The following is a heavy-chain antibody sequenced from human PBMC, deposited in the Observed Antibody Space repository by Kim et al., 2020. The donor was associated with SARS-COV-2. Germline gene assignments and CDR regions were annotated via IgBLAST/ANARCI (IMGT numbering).Heavy chain of an antibody. J-gene: IGHJ4*02. CDR2: INTNTGNP. V-gene: IGHV7-4-1*02. CDR1: GYRFNNFD. CDR3: AREAVEIPY. Sequence: ASVKVSCKASGYRFNNFDINWVRQAPGQGLEWMGWINTNTGNPTYAQGFTGRFVFSLDTSVSTAYLQISSLKAEDTAVYYCAREAVEIPYWGQGTLVTVS. D-gene: IGHD1-1*01.